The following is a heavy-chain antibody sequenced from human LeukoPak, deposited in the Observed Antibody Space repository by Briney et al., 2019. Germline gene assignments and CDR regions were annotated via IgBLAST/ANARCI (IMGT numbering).Heavy chain of an antibody. Sequence: GGSLKLSCVASGFTFSNFVMSWVRQAPGKGLEWVLIISCCGDRTFCVASVEGRFDIYRDKSKSTLFLQKNSLRAEDTAVYYCTKRMHSGADSPFDYWGQGTLVTVSS. V-gene: IGHV3-23*01. CDR2: ISCCGDRT. CDR3: TKRMHSGADSPFDY. J-gene: IGHJ4*02. D-gene: IGHD5-12*01. CDR1: GFTFSNFV.